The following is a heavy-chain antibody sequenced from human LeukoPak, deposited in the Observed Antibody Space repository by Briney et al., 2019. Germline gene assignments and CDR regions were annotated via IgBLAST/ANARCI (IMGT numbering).Heavy chain of an antibody. Sequence: SETLSLTCAVYGGSFSGYYWSWIRQPPGKGLEWIGEINHSGSTNYNPSLKSRVTISVDTSKNQFSLKLSSVTAADTAVYYCAREHVDTAMDTFDYWGQGTLVTVSS. V-gene: IGHV4-34*01. CDR1: GGSFSGYY. CDR2: INHSGST. D-gene: IGHD5-18*01. CDR3: AREHVDTAMDTFDY. J-gene: IGHJ4*02.